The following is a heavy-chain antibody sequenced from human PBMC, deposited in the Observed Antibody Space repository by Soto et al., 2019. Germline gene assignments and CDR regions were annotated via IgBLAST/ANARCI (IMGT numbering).Heavy chain of an antibody. CDR2: INPSDGST. CDR1: GYTFTSYY. J-gene: IGHJ4*02. CDR3: ARVPTGWGDFDY. Sequence: QVQLVQSGAEVKKPGASVKVSCEASGYTFTSYYLHWVRQAPGQGLEWMGIINPSDGSTTYAQKFQGRVTMTRDTSTSTVYMEVSSLRSEDTAVYYCARVPTGWGDFDYWGQGTLVTVSS. D-gene: IGHD3-10*01. V-gene: IGHV1-46*01.